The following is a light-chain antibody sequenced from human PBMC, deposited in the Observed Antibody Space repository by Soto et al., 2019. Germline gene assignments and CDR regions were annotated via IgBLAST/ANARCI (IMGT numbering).Light chain of an antibody. J-gene: IGLJ1*01. CDR1: SSDVGGYNY. Sequence: QSALTQPASVSGSPGQSITISCTGTSSDVGGYNYVSWYQQHPGKAPKLMIYDVSNRPSGVPNRFSGSKSGNTASLTISGLQAEDEADYYCSSYTSSSTLNYVFGTGTKVTVL. CDR2: DVS. CDR3: SSYTSSSTLNYV. V-gene: IGLV2-14*01.